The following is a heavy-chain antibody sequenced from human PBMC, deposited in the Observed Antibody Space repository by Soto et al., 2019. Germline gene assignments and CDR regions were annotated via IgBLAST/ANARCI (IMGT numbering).Heavy chain of an antibody. CDR3: ARGGYSSSYNWSAP. CDR2: IYYSGST. Sequence: SETLSLTCTVSGGSISSYYWSWIRQPPGKGLEWIGYIYYSGSTNYNPSLKSRVTISVDTSKNQFSLKLSSVTAADTAVYYCARGGYSSSYNWSAPGGQGTLVTVSS. CDR1: GGSISSYY. V-gene: IGHV4-59*01. J-gene: IGHJ5*02. D-gene: IGHD6-6*01.